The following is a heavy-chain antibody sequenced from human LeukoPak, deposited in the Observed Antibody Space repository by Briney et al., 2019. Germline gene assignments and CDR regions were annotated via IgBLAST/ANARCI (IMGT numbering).Heavy chain of an antibody. CDR3: ARGGGYYDSSPFDY. Sequence: SETLSLICTVSGGSISSYYWSWIRQPPGKGLEWIGNIYYSGSTNYNPSLKSRVTISVDTSKNQFSLKLSSVTAADTAVYYCARGGGYYDSSPFDYWGQGTLVTVSS. V-gene: IGHV4-59*01. J-gene: IGHJ4*02. CDR2: IYYSGST. CDR1: GGSISSYY. D-gene: IGHD3-22*01.